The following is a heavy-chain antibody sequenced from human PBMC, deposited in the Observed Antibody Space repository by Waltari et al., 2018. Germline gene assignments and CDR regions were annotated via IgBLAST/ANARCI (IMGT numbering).Heavy chain of an antibody. CDR3: AKSGQVGAFDI. CDR1: GFTFSSYG. V-gene: IGHV3-30*02. D-gene: IGHD3-10*01. Sequence: QVQLVESGGGVVQPGGSLRLSCAALGFTFSSYGLHWVRQAPGKGLEWVAFIRYDGSNKYYADSVKGRFTISRDNSKNTLYLQMNSLRAEDTAVYYCAKSGQVGAFDIWGQGTMVTVSS. CDR2: IRYDGSNK. J-gene: IGHJ3*02.